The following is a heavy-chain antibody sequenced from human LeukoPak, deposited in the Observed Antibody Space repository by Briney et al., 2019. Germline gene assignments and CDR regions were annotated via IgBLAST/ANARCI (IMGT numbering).Heavy chain of an antibody. Sequence: GRSLRLSCAASGFTFSSYAMHWVRQAPGKGLEWVAVISYDGSNKYYADSVKGRFTISRDNSKNTLYLQMNSLRAENTAVYYCARDTVWGGSFVSYFDYGGREPRAPVSS. D-gene: IGHD3-16*01. CDR1: GFTFSSYA. J-gene: IGHJ4*02. CDR3: ARDTVWGGSFVSYFDY. V-gene: IGHV3-30-3*01. CDR2: ISYDGSNK.